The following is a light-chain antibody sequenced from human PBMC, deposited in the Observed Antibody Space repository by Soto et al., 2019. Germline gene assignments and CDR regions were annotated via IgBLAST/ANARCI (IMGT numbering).Light chain of an antibody. Sequence: QSVLTQPPSASATPGQRVTISCSGSSSNIGSNNVEWYQHLPGTAPKLLIYSNNQGPSGVPDRFSGSKSGTSASLAISGLQSEDEADYYCASWDDSVNGLVIGGGTKGPS. CDR3: ASWDDSVNGLV. CDR1: SSNIGSNN. V-gene: IGLV1-44*01. J-gene: IGLJ3*02. CDR2: SNN.